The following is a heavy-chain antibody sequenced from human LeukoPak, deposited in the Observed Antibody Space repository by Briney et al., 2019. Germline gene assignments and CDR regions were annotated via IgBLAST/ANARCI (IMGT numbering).Heavy chain of an antibody. Sequence: GGSLRLSCAASGFTFSSYGMHWVRQAPGKGLEWVAVISYDGSNKYYADSVKGRFTISRDNSKNTLYLQMNSLRAEDTAVYYCASGHHTDAFDIWGQGTMVTVSS. J-gene: IGHJ3*02. CDR1: GFTFSSYG. V-gene: IGHV3-30*03. CDR2: ISYDGSNK. CDR3: ASGHHTDAFDI.